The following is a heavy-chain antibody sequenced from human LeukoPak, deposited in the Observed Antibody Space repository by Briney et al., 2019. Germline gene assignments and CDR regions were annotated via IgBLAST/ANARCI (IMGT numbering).Heavy chain of an antibody. CDR1: GFNFNTYS. V-gene: IGHV3-21*04. Sequence: PGGSLRLSCEASGFNFNTYSMAWVRQAPGKGLEWVSIISRASESIFYADSVKGRFTISRDNAKNSLYLQMNSLRAEDTALYYCAKDLSALLPGAHNYMDVWGKGTTVTISS. CDR2: ISRASESI. CDR3: AKDLSALLPGAHNYMDV. J-gene: IGHJ6*03. D-gene: IGHD3-3*02.